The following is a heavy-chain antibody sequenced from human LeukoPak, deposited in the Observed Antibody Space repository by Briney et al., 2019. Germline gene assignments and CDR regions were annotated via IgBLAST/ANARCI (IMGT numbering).Heavy chain of an antibody. J-gene: IGHJ4*02. CDR1: GGSFSGYY. Sequence: KPSETLSLTCAVYGGSFSGYYWSWIRQPPGKGLEWIGEINHGGSTNYNPSLKSRVTISVDTSKNQFSLKLSSVTAADTAVYYCARKTMLFDYWGQGTLVTVSS. CDR2: INHGGST. CDR3: ARKTMLFDY. D-gene: IGHD2-8*01. V-gene: IGHV4-34*01.